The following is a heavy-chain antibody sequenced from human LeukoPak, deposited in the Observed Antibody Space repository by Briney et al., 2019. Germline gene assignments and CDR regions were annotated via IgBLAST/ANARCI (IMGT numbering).Heavy chain of an antibody. CDR2: ITGSAGST. CDR3: TRLGAIGYYYGMDV. V-gene: IGHV3-23*01. CDR1: GFTFSYYS. D-gene: IGHD2-2*02. J-gene: IGHJ6*02. Sequence: GGSLGLSCAASGFTFSYYSMSWVRQAPGKGLEWVSGITGSAGSTHYADSVKGRFTVSRDDSKNTAYLQMNSLKTEDTAVYYCTRLGAIGYYYGMDVWGQGTTVTVSS.